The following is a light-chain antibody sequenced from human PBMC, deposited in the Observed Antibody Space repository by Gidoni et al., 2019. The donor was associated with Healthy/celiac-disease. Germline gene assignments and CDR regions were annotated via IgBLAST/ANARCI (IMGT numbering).Light chain of an antibody. V-gene: IGKV1-39*01. CDR3: QQSYSTIT. Sequence: DLQITQSPSSLSASVGDRVTITGRASQSISSYLNWYQPKPGKAPKLLIYAASSLQSGVPSRFSGSGSGTDFTLTISSLQPEDFATYYCQQSYSTITFGQGTRLEIK. CDR2: AAS. CDR1: QSISSY. J-gene: IGKJ5*01.